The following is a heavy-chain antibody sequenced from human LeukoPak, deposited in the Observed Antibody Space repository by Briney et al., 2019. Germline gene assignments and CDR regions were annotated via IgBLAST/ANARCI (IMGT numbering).Heavy chain of an antibody. D-gene: IGHD2-2*01. Sequence: LETLSLTCAVYGGSFSGYYWSWIRQPPGKGLEWIGEINHSGSTNYNPSLKSRVTISVDTSKNQFSLKLSSVTAADTAVYYCARVLLGYCSSTSCPGNFDYWGQGTLVTVSS. J-gene: IGHJ4*02. V-gene: IGHV4-34*01. CDR1: GGSFSGYY. CDR2: INHSGST. CDR3: ARVLLGYCSSTSCPGNFDY.